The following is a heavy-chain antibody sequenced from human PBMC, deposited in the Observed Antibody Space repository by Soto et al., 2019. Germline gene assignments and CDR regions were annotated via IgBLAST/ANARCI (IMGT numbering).Heavy chain of an antibody. CDR1: GVSISSSNW. Sequence: SETLSLTCTVSGVSISSSNWWSWIRQPPGKRLEWIAYIFYSGSTKYNPSFESRVIVSVDTSRNQFSLKLSSVTAADTAVYYCARWHSSSGYYGMDVWGQGTTVTVSS. D-gene: IGHD6-25*01. J-gene: IGHJ6*02. CDR2: IFYSGST. V-gene: IGHV4-61*01. CDR3: ARWHSSSGYYGMDV.